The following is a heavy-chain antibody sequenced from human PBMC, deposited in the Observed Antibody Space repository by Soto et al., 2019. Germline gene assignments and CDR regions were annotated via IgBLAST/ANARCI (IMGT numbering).Heavy chain of an antibody. V-gene: IGHV1-69*02. Sequence: SVKVSCKASGGTFSSYTISWVRQAPGQGLEWMGRIIPILGIANYAQKFQGRVTITADKSTSTAYMELSSLRSEDTAVYYCARGYCSSTSCYRGPLDAFDIWGQGTMVTVSS. CDR1: GGTFSSYT. J-gene: IGHJ3*02. D-gene: IGHD2-2*01. CDR3: ARGYCSSTSCYRGPLDAFDI. CDR2: IIPILGIA.